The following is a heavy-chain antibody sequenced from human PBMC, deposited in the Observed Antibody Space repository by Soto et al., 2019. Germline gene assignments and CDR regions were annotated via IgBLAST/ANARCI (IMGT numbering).Heavy chain of an antibody. J-gene: IGHJ5*02. CDR2: INAGNGNT. Sequence: ASVKVSCKASGYTFTSYAMHWVRQAPGQRLEWMGWINAGNGNTKYSQKFQGRVTITRDTSASTAYMELSSLRSEDTAVYYCARGEARLSYASTGYINWFDPWGQGTLVTVSS. D-gene: IGHD3-22*01. V-gene: IGHV1-3*01. CDR1: GYTFTSYA. CDR3: ARGEARLSYASTGYINWFDP.